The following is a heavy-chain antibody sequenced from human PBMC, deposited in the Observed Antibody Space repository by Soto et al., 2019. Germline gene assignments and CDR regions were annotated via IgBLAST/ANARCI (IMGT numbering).Heavy chain of an antibody. CDR2: ISTFNGKT. CDR1: RYTFTSHG. D-gene: IGHD3-9*01. J-gene: IGHJ3*01. Sequence: QIQLMQSGGDVKTPGASLNVSCTTSRYTFTSHGIAWVRHAPGQGLECMGWISTFNGKTDYAQKFQGRVTMTADTVTGTVHSELRSVRSDDTCVYYCERLLTEGATFREDAFGLWGPGTKVTVSS. V-gene: IGHV1-18*01. CDR3: ERLLTEGATFREDAFGL.